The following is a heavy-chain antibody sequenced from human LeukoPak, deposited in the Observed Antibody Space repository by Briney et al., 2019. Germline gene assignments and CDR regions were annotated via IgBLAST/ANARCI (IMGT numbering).Heavy chain of an antibody. D-gene: IGHD5-24*01. V-gene: IGHV3-7*01. Sequence: GGSLRLSCAASGFTFSSYWMTWVRQAPGKGLEWVANIKEDGSEKYYLDSVKGRFTISRDNAKNSLSLQMNSLRAEDTAVYYCAKYRLIWLPAPVFDFWGQGTLVTVSS. CDR2: IKEDGSEK. CDR3: AKYRLIWLPAPVFDF. J-gene: IGHJ4*02. CDR1: GFTFSSYW.